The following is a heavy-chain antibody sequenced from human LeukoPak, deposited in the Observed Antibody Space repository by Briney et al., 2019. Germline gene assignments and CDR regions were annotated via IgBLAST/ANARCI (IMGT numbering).Heavy chain of an antibody. CDR3: ARHYYDSSGYYSHFDY. Sequence: PSEILSLTCTVSGGSISSSSYYWGWSRQPPGKGLEWIGSIYYSGSTYYNPSLKSRVTISVDTSKNQFSLKLSSVTAADTAVYYCARHYYDSSGYYSHFDYWGQGTLVTVSS. J-gene: IGHJ4*02. V-gene: IGHV4-39*01. CDR2: IYYSGST. CDR1: GGSISSSSYY. D-gene: IGHD3-22*01.